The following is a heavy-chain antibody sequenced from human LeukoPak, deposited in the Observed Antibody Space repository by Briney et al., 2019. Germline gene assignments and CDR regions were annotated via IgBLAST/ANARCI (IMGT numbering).Heavy chain of an antibody. D-gene: IGHD2-15*01. J-gene: IGHJ5*02. V-gene: IGHV4-30-4*01. CDR1: GGSISSGDYY. CDR2: IYYSGST. Sequence: PSETLSLTCTVSGGSISSGDYYWSWIRQPPGKGLEWIGYIYYSGSTYYNPSLKSRVTISVDTSKNQFSLKLSSVTAADTAVYYCARVVRRGDITGFDPWGQGTLVTVSS. CDR3: ARVVRRGDITGFDP.